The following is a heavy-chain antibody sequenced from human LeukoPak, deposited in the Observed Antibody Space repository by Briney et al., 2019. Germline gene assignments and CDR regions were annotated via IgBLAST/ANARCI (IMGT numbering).Heavy chain of an antibody. Sequence: ASVKVSCKASGYTFTSYYMHWVRQAPGQGLEWMGIINPSGGSTSYAQKFQGRVTMTRDTSTSTVYMELSSLRSEDTAVYYCAREPKPNYYDSSGYYLLDYWDQGTLVTVSS. CDR1: GYTFTSYY. V-gene: IGHV1-46*01. D-gene: IGHD3-22*01. J-gene: IGHJ4*02. CDR3: AREPKPNYYDSSGYYLLDY. CDR2: INPSGGST.